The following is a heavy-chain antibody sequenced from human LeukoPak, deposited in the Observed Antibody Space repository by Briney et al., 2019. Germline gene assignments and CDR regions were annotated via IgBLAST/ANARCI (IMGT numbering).Heavy chain of an antibody. CDR2: ISSSGSTI. J-gene: IGHJ6*04. CDR1: GFTFSSYS. V-gene: IGHV3-48*03. D-gene: IGHD3-10*02. CDR3: AELGITMIGGV. Sequence: AGSLRLSCEASGFTFSSYSMSWVRQAPGKGLEWVSYISSSGSTIYYADSVKGRFTISRDNAKNSLYLQMNSLRAEDTAVYYCAELGITMIGGVWGKGTTVTISS.